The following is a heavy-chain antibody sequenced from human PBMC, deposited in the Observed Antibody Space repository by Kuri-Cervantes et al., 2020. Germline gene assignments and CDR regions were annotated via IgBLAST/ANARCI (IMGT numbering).Heavy chain of an antibody. V-gene: IGHV4-59*01. J-gene: IGHJ6*03. CDR3: ARFPYYYMDV. CDR2: IYYSGST. CDR1: GGSISSYY. Sequence: ESLKISCTVSGGSISSYYWSWIRQPPGKGLEWIGYIYYSGSTNYNPSLKSRVTISLDTSKNQFSLKLSSVTAADTAVYYCARFPYYYMDVWGKGTTVTVSS.